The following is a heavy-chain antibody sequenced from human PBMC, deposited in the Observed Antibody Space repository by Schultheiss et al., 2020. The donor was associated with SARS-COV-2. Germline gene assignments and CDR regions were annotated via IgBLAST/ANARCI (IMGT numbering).Heavy chain of an antibody. V-gene: IGHV4-4*07. Sequence: SQTLSLTCTVSGGSISSYYWSWIRQPAGKGLEWIGRIYTSGSTNYNPSLKSRVTISVDTSKNQFSLKLSSVTAADTAVYYCARGYDNTTYYDFWSGYYIGAFDIWGQGTMVTVSS. CDR2: IYTSGST. CDR1: GGSISSYY. CDR3: ARGYDNTTYYDFWSGYYIGAFDI. D-gene: IGHD3-3*01. J-gene: IGHJ3*02.